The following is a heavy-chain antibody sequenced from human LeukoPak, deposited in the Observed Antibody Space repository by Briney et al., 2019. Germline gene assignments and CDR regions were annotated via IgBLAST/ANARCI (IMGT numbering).Heavy chain of an antibody. V-gene: IGHV3-21*01. CDR1: GFTFSSYS. D-gene: IGHD6-19*01. CDR3: AGSGWYGYYFDY. Sequence: GRSLRLSCAASGFTFSSYSMNWVRQAPGKGLEWVSSISSSSSYIYYADSVKGRFTISRDNAKNSLYLQMNSLRAEDTAVYYCAGSGWYGYYFDYWGQGTLVTVSS. J-gene: IGHJ4*02. CDR2: ISSSSSYI.